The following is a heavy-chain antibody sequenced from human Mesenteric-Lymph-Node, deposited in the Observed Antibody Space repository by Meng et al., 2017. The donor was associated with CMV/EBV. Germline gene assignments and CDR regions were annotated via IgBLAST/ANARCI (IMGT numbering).Heavy chain of an antibody. Sequence: SETLSLTCSVSGGSISSSAYYWGWIRQPPGQGVEWIGNIYYNGGTHYNPSLKRQVTISVDTSKNQFSLKLSSVTAADTAVYYCARSRHGYVYNYYGMDVWGQGTTVTVSS. J-gene: IGHJ6*02. V-gene: IGHV4-39*07. CDR2: IYYNGGT. CDR1: GGSISSSAYY. D-gene: IGHD5-12*01. CDR3: ARSRHGYVYNYYGMDV.